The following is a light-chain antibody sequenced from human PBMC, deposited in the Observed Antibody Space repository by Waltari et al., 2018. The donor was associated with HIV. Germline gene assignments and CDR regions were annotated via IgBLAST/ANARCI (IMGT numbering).Light chain of an antibody. CDR3: YSTDNRGGHKRV. J-gene: IGLJ1*01. CDR1: ALPKKY. CDR2: EDD. Sequence: SYELTQPPSVSVSPGQTARIICSGDALPKKYTYWYQQKSGQAPVLVIYEDDKRPSGIPGRCSGSSAGTTATLTISGAQVEDEADYYCYSTDNRGGHKRVFGNGTTVTVL. V-gene: IGLV3-10*01.